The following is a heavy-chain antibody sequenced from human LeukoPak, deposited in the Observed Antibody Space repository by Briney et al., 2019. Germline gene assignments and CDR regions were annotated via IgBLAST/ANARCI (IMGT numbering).Heavy chain of an antibody. CDR1: GFTISSYA. CDR2: ISASGGST. CDR3: AKGRGYSGYDFVDY. V-gene: IGHV3-23*01. J-gene: IGHJ4*02. Sequence: PGGSLGLSCAASGFTISSYAMSWVRQAPGKGLEWVSAISASGGSTFYADAVKDRFTISRDNSKNTLYLQMNSLRAEDTALYYCAKGRGYSGYDFVDYWGQGTLVTVSS. D-gene: IGHD5-12*01.